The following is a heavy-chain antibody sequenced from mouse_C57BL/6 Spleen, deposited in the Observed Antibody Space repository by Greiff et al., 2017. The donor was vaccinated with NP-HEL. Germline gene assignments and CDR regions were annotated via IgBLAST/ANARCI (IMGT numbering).Heavy chain of an antibody. Sequence: QVQLQQPGAELVKPGASVKLSCKASGYTFTSYWMHWVKQRPGRSLEWIGRIDPNSGGTKYNEKFKSKATLTVDKPSSTAYMQLSSLTSEDSAVYYCARVHYDYDEGLFDYWGQGTTLTVSS. J-gene: IGHJ2*01. CDR3: ARVHYDYDEGLFDY. CDR1: GYTFTSYW. V-gene: IGHV1-72*01. CDR2: IDPNSGGT. D-gene: IGHD2-4*01.